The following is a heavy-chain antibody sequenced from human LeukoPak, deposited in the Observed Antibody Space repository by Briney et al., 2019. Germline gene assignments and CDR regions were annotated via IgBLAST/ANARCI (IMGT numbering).Heavy chain of an antibody. D-gene: IGHD6-19*01. CDR2: ISGSGGST. Sequence: GGSLRLSCAASGFTFSSYAMSWVRQAPGKGREWVSAISGSGGSTYYADSGKGRFTISRDNSKNTLYLQMNSLIDEYTAVYYCAKGRSVAVAGTNAFDIWGQGTMVTASS. CDR1: GFTFSSYA. J-gene: IGHJ3*02. V-gene: IGHV3-23*01. CDR3: AKGRSVAVAGTNAFDI.